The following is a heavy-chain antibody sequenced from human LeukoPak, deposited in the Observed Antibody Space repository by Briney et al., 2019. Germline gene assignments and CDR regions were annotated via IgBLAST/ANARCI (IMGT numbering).Heavy chain of an antibody. D-gene: IGHD1-7*01. CDR3: VSITGTTDVGDI. V-gene: IGHV3-53*01. CDR1: GFTVSSNY. Sequence: EPGGSLRLSCAASGFTVSSNYMSWVRQAPGKGLEWVSVIYSGGSTYYADSVKGRFTISRDNSKNTLYLQMNSLRAEDTAVYYCVSITGTTDVGDIWGQGTMVTVSS. J-gene: IGHJ3*02. CDR2: IYSGGST.